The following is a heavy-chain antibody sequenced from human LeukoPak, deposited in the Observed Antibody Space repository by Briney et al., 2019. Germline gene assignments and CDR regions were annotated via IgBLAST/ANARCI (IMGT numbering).Heavy chain of an antibody. CDR2: ISAYNGNT. CDR3: ARSSSVTIPGYYFDY. Sequence: ASVKVSCKASGYAFSAYYMHWVRQAPGQGLEWMGWISAYNGNTNYAQKLQGRVTMTTDTSTSTAYMELRSLRSDDTAVYYCARSSSVTIPGYYFDYWGQGTLVTVSS. CDR1: GYAFSAYY. V-gene: IGHV1-18*04. D-gene: IGHD2-21*01. J-gene: IGHJ4*02.